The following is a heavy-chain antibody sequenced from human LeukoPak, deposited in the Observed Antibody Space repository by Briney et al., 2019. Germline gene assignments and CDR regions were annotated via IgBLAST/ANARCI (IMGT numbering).Heavy chain of an antibody. D-gene: IGHD3-22*01. V-gene: IGHV3-48*03. CDR1: GFTFSSYE. CDR3: AREPGVYYDSSGYIIKGLWAFDI. Sequence: GGSLRLSCAASGFTFSSYEINWVRQAPGKGLEWVSSIDSSGSLRYYADSVKGRFTVSRDNAQNSVYLQMNSLRAEDTAVYYCAREPGVYYDSSGYIIKGLWAFDIWGQGTMVTVSS. J-gene: IGHJ3*02. CDR2: IDSSGSLR.